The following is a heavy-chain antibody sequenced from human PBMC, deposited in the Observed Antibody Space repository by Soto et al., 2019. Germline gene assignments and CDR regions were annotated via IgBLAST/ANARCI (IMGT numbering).Heavy chain of an antibody. CDR2: IYYSGST. D-gene: IGHD3-3*01. V-gene: IGHV4-39*01. CDR1: AGSISSTSYY. CDR3: ARLGGVPIFGVARHFDY. J-gene: IGHJ4*02. Sequence: SETLSLTCTVSAGSISSTSYYWGWIRQPPGKGLEWIGSIYYSGSTYYNPSLKSRVTISVDTSKNQFSLKLSSVTAADTAVYFCARLGGVPIFGVARHFDYWGQGTLVTVSS.